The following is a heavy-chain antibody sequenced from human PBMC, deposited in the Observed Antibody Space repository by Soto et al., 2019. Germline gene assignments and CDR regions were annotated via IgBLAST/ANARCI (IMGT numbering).Heavy chain of an antibody. CDR2: IYYSGST. J-gene: IGHJ5*02. CDR3: ARSYSSGWLLGPNWFDP. Sequence: SETLSLTCTVSGGSISSYYWSWIRQPPGKGLEWIGYIYYSGSTNYNPSLKSRVTISVDTSKNQFSLKLSSVTAADTAVYYCARSYSSGWLLGPNWFDPCGQGTLCTV. CDR1: GGSISSYY. V-gene: IGHV4-59*01. D-gene: IGHD6-19*01.